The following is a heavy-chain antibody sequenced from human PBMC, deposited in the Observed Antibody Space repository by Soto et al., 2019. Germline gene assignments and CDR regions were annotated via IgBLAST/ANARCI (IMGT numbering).Heavy chain of an antibody. CDR2: IYYSGST. V-gene: IGHV4-31*03. J-gene: IGHJ4*02. D-gene: IGHD6-13*01. Sequence: SETLSLTCTVSGGSISSGGYYWSWIRQHPGKGLEWIGYIYYSGSTYYNPSLKSRVTISVDTSKNQFSLKLSSVTAADTAVYYCARDSSSWIRYFDEWGQRTLVTVSS. CDR1: GGSISSGGYY. CDR3: ARDSSSWIRYFDE.